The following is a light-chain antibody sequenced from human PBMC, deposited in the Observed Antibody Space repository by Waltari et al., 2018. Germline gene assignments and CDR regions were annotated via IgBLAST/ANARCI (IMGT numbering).Light chain of an antibody. CDR1: QTVLYPSNKKNY. CDR2: WAS. CDR3: QQYFNTQYT. Sequence: DIVMTPSPDSLTVSLGERATINCKSNQTVLYPSNKKNYLGWYQQRPGQPPKLLIYWASTRESGVPDRFSGSGSGTDFTRTISSLQAEDVAVYYCQQYFNTQYTVGPGTKLEIK. J-gene: IGKJ2*01. V-gene: IGKV4-1*01.